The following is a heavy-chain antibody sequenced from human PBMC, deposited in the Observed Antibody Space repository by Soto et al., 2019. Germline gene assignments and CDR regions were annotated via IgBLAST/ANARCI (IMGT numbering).Heavy chain of an antibody. D-gene: IGHD3-9*01. J-gene: IGHJ6*02. CDR3: ARDLQLRYFDWLPAYGMDV. CDR2: INAGNGNT. Sequence: ASVKVSCKASGYTFTSYAMHWVRQAPGQRLEWMGWINAGNGNTKYSQKFQGRVTITRDTSASTAYMELSSLRSEDTAVYYCARDLQLRYFDWLPAYGMDVWGQGTTVTVSS. CDR1: GYTFTSYA. V-gene: IGHV1-3*01.